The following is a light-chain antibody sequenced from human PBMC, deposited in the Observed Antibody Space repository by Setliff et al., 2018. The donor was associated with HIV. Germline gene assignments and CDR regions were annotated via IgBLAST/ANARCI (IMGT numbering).Light chain of an antibody. Sequence: QSALTQPASVSGSPGQSTTITCTGTNSDVGSYNLVSWYRHHPGKAPKLIIYEDNKRPSGVSNRFSGSKSGNTASLTISGLQAEDEADYHCCSYAGSSSFQFGGGTK. CDR2: EDN. CDR3: CSYAGSSSFQ. J-gene: IGLJ2*01. CDR1: NSDVGSYNL. V-gene: IGLV2-23*02.